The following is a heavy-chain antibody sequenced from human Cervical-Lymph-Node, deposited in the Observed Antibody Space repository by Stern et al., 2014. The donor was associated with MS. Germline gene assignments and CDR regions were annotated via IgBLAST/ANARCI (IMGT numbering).Heavy chain of an antibody. D-gene: IGHD6-13*01. V-gene: IGHV5-51*01. CDR2: IYPGDSDT. CDR1: GYGFSDYW. Sequence: VQLVQSGAVVRKPGDSLRISCTGSGYGFSDYWIGWVSQMPGKGLEWIGVIYPGDSDTTYSPSFEGQVPMSADKSVATAYLQWSSLKASDTAIYFCARQIEGIPGLWGQGTLVTVSS. CDR3: ARQIEGIPGL. J-gene: IGHJ4*02.